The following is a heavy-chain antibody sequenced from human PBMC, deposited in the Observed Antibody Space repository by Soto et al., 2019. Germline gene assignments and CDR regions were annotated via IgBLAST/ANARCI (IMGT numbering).Heavy chain of an antibody. CDR3: AKQKSDWNVHADY. Sequence: QVQLVESGGGVVQPGRSLRLSCAASGFSFSSYGMHWVRQAPGKGLEWVAMISYDGTDEYYADSVKGRFTISRDNSKNAVDLQMNSLAAEDTGVYLCAKQKSDWNVHADYWGQGTLVTVSS. J-gene: IGHJ4*02. CDR1: GFSFSSYG. CDR2: ISYDGTDE. D-gene: IGHD1-1*01. V-gene: IGHV3-30*18.